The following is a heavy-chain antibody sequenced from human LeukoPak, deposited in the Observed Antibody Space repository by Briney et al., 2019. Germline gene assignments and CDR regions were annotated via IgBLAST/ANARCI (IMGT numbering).Heavy chain of an antibody. V-gene: IGHV4-39*07. CDR2: IYYSGSA. J-gene: IGHJ4*02. Sequence: SETLSLTCTVSGGSLTGFTYYWAWIRQPPGKGLEWIGSIYYSGSAYYNPSLKSRVTMSIDTSKNQFSLKLSSVTAADTAVYYCASFFPRQNWNYVHWGQGTLVTVSS. D-gene: IGHD1-7*01. CDR1: GGSLTGFTYY. CDR3: ASFFPRQNWNYVH.